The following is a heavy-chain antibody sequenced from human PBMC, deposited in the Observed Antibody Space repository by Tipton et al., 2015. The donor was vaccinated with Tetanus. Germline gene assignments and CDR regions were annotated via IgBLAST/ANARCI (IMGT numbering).Heavy chain of an antibody. D-gene: IGHD1-26*01. J-gene: IGHJ4*02. Sequence: TLSLTCSVSGASISSGGYFWNWIRNRPGQGLEWIGYIYYSGNTFYNPSLKSRVTMSADTSNNQFSLRLTSVATADTAVYYCARGLPREPFYFDYWGQGKQVAVSS. CDR1: GASISSGGYF. CDR2: IYYSGNT. CDR3: ARGLPREPFYFDY. V-gene: IGHV4-31*03.